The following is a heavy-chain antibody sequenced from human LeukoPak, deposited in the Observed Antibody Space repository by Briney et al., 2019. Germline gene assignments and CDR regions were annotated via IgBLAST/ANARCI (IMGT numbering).Heavy chain of an antibody. CDR1: GGSISSGSYY. J-gene: IGHJ2*01. D-gene: IGHD6-13*01. CDR3: AGDKVRDQLPAKGIAAAGTTPPVRYFDL. CDR2: IYTSGST. Sequence: KPSETLSLTCTVSGGSISSGSYYWSWIRHPPGKGLEWIGRIYTSGSTNYNPSPKSRVTISVDTSKNQFSLKLSSVTAADTAVYYCAGDKVRDQLPAKGIAAAGTTPPVRYFDLWGRGTLVTVSS. V-gene: IGHV4-61*02.